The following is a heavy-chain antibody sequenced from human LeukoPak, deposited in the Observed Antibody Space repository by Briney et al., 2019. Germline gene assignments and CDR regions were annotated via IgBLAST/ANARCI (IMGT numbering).Heavy chain of an antibody. D-gene: IGHD2-2*01. CDR1: GFTFSDYY. V-gene: IGHV3-11*04. CDR2: ISSSGSTI. CDR3: ARGGYCTSTICYFLNAFDI. Sequence: GGSLRLSCAASGFTFSDYYMSWIRQAPGKGLEWVSYISSSGSTIYYADSVKGRFTISRDNAKNSLYLQMNSLRAEDTAVYYCARGGYCTSTICYFLNAFDIWGQGTVVTVPS. J-gene: IGHJ3*02.